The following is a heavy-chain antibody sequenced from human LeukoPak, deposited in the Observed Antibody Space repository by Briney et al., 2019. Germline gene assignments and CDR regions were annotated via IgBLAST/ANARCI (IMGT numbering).Heavy chain of an antibody. CDR3: ARGHRSSWFDAFDI. V-gene: IGHV3-64*02. Sequence: GGSLRLSCAASGFTFSNYAFHWVRQAPGKGLEYVSAINGNGDTTYYADSVKGRFTISRDISKNTLFLQMGSLRTEDMAVYYCARGHRSSWFDAFDIWGQGIMVTVSS. J-gene: IGHJ3*02. CDR2: INGNGDTT. D-gene: IGHD6-13*01. CDR1: GFTFSNYA.